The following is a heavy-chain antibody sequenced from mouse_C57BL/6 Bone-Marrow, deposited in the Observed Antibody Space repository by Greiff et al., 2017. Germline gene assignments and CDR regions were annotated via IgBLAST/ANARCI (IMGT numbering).Heavy chain of an antibody. D-gene: IGHD2-3*01. CDR1: GFNIKDYY. CDR2: IDPEDGET. CDR3: ALGYYVWG. J-gene: IGHJ2*01. Sequence: EVQLQQPGAELVKPGASVKLSCTASGFNIKDYYMHWVKQRTEQGLEWIGRIDPEDGETEYAPKFQGKATITADTSSNTAYLQLSSLTSEDTAVYYCALGYYVWGWGQGTTLTVSS. V-gene: IGHV14-2*01.